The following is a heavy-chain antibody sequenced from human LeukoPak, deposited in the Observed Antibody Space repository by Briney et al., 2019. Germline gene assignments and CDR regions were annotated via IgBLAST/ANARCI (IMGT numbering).Heavy chain of an antibody. V-gene: IGHV3-48*04. CDR3: AREGKDYGDYYFDY. CDR1: GFTFSSYS. D-gene: IGHD4-17*01. J-gene: IGHJ4*02. CDR2: ISSSSSTI. Sequence: PGGSLRLSCAASGFTFSSYSMNWVRQAPGKGLEWVSYISSSSSTIYYADSVKGRFTISRDNAKNSLYLQMNSLRAEDTAVYYCAREGKDYGDYYFDYWGQGTLVTVSS.